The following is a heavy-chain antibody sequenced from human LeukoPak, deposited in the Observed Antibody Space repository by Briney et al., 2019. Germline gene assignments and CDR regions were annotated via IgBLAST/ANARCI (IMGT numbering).Heavy chain of an antibody. Sequence: SVKVSCKASGGTFSSYAISWVRQAPGQGLEWMGGIIPIFGTANYAQKFQGRVTITADESTSTAYMELSSLRSEDTAVYYCAXEGLAYCGGDCYRTFXYXXQGXXXTVS. CDR3: AXEGLAYCGGDCYRTFXY. V-gene: IGHV1-69*01. J-gene: IGHJ4*02. D-gene: IGHD2-21*01. CDR2: IIPIFGTA. CDR1: GGTFSSYA.